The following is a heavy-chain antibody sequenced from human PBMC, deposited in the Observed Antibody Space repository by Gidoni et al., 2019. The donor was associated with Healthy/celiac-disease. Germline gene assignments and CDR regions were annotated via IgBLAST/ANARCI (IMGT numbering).Heavy chain of an antibody. V-gene: IGHV4-34*01. CDR2: INHSGST. D-gene: IGHD3-10*01. Sequence: QVQLQQWGAGLLKPSETLSLTCAVYGGSFSGYYWSWIRQPPGKGLEWIGEINHSGSTNYNPSLKSRVTISLDTSKTQFSLKLSSVTAADTAVYYCARGRRVTMVRQNWFDPWGQGTLVTVSS. CDR1: GGSFSGYY. J-gene: IGHJ5*02. CDR3: ARGRRVTMVRQNWFDP.